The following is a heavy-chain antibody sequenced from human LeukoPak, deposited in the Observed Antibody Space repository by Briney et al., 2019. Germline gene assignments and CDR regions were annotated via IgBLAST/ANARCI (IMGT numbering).Heavy chain of an antibody. Sequence: SETLSLTCAVYGGSFSGYYWSWIRQPPGKGLEWIGEINHRGSTNYNPSLKSRVTISVDTSKNQFSLKLSSVTAADTAVYYCARVQGYSSSWFRNYFDYWGQGTLVTVSS. D-gene: IGHD6-13*01. J-gene: IGHJ4*02. V-gene: IGHV4-34*01. CDR2: INHRGST. CDR3: ARVQGYSSSWFRNYFDY. CDR1: GGSFSGYY.